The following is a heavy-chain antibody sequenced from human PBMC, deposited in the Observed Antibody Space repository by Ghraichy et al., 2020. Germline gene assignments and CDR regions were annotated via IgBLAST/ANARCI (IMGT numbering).Heavy chain of an antibody. V-gene: IGHV3-49*03. CDR2: IRRNSYGWTI. Sequence: GGSLRLSCTGSGFPFGDYDMSWFRQAPGQGLEWVSFIRRNSYGWTIKYAASVTRRFTISRDDSTTPAYLQMNSLKTDDTAVYYCTRDDVQWVYGSSGSGRCYHYYGMDVWGQGTTVTVSS. D-gene: IGHD2-15*01. CDR3: TRDDVQWVYGSSGSGRCYHYYGMDV. J-gene: IGHJ6*02. CDR1: GFPFGDYD.